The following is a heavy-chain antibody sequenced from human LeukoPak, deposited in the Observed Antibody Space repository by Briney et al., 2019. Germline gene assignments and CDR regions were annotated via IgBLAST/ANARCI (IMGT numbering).Heavy chain of an antibody. CDR2: INQHGSEK. J-gene: IGHJ4*02. V-gene: IGHV3-7*03. CDR3: ARDDCSSTSCIQGGFDY. Sequence: GGSLRLSCAASGYTFSSYYKSWVRQAPGKGLEWVTNINQHGSEKYYVDSVKGRFTISRDNAKNSLYLQMNSLRAEDTAVYYCARDDCSSTSCIQGGFDYWGQGTLVNVSS. D-gene: IGHD2-2*01. CDR1: GYTFSSYY.